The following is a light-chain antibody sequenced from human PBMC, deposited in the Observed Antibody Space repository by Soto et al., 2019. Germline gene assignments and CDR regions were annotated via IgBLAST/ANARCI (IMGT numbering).Light chain of an antibody. J-gene: IGLJ1*01. V-gene: IGLV2-11*01. CDR1: GSDIGAYNY. CDR2: DVT. Sequence: QSALTQPRSVSGSPGQSVTISCTGTGSDIGAYNYVSWYQQYPGKAPQVVIYDVTERPSGVPSRFSGSKSGNTASLTISGLQPDDEADYYCCSLTTSHTYVFGSGTKLTVL. CDR3: CSLTTSHTYV.